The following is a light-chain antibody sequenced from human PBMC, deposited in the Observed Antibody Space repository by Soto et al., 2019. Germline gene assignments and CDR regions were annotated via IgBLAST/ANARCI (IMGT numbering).Light chain of an antibody. CDR2: GAS. CDR3: QPSSNWIT. V-gene: IGKV3-15*01. J-gene: IGKJ5*01. Sequence: RATLSFRARQTMSSNLAWYQQKPGQGPRLLIHGASTRATGIPARFSGSGSGTEFTLTCNSLQSDDGALYYCQPSSNWITFCQRARLE. CDR1: QTMSSN.